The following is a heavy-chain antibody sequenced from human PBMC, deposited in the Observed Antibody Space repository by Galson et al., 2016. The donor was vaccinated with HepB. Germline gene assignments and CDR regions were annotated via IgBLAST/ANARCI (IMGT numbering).Heavy chain of an antibody. V-gene: IGHV3-33*08. CDR2: VWFDGTNT. D-gene: IGHD3-10*01. CDR1: GFTFTSYA. CDR3: ARAATSGSYLYSLDS. Sequence: SLRLSCAASGFTFTSYAMSWVRQAPGKGLEWVAVVWFDGTNTYYGDSARGRFTISRDNSKNTLYLQMNSLRVDDTAVYYCARAATSGSYLYSLDSWGQGALVAVSS. J-gene: IGHJ5*01.